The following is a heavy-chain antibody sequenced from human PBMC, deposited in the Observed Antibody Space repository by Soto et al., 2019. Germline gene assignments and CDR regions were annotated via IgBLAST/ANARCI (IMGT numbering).Heavy chain of an antibody. D-gene: IGHD3-10*01. CDR1: GFTFSSYA. CDR3: APHLWFGELYY. V-gene: IGHV3-23*01. CDR2: ISGSGGST. Sequence: EVQLLESGGGLVQPGGSLRLSCAASGFTFSSYAMSWVRQAPGKGLEWVSAISGSGGSTYYADSVKGRFTISRDNSKNTMYLQMNSLRAEDTAVYYCAPHLWFGELYYWGQGPLVTVSS. J-gene: IGHJ4*02.